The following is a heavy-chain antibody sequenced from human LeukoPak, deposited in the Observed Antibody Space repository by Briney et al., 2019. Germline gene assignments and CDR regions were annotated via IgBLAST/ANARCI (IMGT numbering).Heavy chain of an antibody. CDR1: GFSFSAYP. CDR2: ISASGDVT. D-gene: IGHD1-1*01. V-gene: IGHV3-23*01. Sequence: QPGGSLRLSCAASGFSFSAYPMGWVRQAPGKGLQWLSGISASGDVTFHADRVKGRFATSRDNSKNTLYLQMTGLRAGDTAEYYCAKSLFTSATGTGRAFHIWGQGTMVTVSS. J-gene: IGHJ3*02. CDR3: AKSLFTSATGTGRAFHI.